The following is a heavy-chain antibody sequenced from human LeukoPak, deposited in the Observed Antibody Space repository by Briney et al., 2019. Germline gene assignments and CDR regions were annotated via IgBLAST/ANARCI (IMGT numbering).Heavy chain of an antibody. V-gene: IGHV3-23*01. CDR2: ISGSGGST. CDR1: GFTFSSYA. CDR3: AKVDYYDSSGNYPNWFDP. D-gene: IGHD3-22*01. Sequence: GGSLRLSCAASGFTFSSYAMSWVRQAPGKGLEWVSAISGSGGSTYYADSVKGRFTISRDNYKNTLYLQMNSLRAEDTAVYYCAKVDYYDSSGNYPNWFDPWGQGTLVTVSS. J-gene: IGHJ5*02.